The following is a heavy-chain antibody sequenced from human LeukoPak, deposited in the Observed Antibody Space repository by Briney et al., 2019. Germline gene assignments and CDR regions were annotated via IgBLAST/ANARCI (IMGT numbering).Heavy chain of an antibody. CDR2: IIPIFGTA. CDR1: GGTFSSYA. V-gene: IGHV1-69*01. J-gene: IGHJ4*02. D-gene: IGHD3-10*01. CDR3: AREYGSGSYY. Sequence: GGSLRLSCAASGGTFSSYAISWVRQAPGQGLEWMGGIIPIFGTANYAQKFQGRVTITADESTSTAYMELSSLRSEDTAVYYCAREYGSGSYYWGQGTLVTVSS.